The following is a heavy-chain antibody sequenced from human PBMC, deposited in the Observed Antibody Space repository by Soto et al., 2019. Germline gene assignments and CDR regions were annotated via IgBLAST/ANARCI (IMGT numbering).Heavy chain of an antibody. CDR2: ISPVSDTP. CDR3: ARALGYSYGLYFDY. J-gene: IGHJ4*02. CDR1: EGTFSSFV. Sequence: QVQLVQSGAEVKKPGSSVKVSCKASEGTFSSFVISWVRQAPGQGPGWMGAISPVSDTPNYAQKFQGLVTITADESTSTAYMEFRSLRPEDTAVYYCARALGYSYGLYFDYWGQGTLVTVSS. D-gene: IGHD5-18*01. V-gene: IGHV1-69*01.